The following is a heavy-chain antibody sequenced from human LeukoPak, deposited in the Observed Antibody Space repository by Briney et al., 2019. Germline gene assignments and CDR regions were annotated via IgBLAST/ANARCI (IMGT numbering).Heavy chain of an antibody. CDR3: ARGHYYGSGSYRSSYYYYYYYMDV. D-gene: IGHD3-10*01. CDR2: INHSGST. J-gene: IGHJ6*03. Sequence: PSETLLLTCAVYGGSFSGYYWSWIRQPPGKGLEWIGEINHSGSTNYNPSLKSRVTISVDTSKNQFSLKLSSVTAADTAVHYCARGHYYGSGSYRSSYYYYYYYMDVWGKGTTVTVSS. V-gene: IGHV4-34*01. CDR1: GGSFSGYY.